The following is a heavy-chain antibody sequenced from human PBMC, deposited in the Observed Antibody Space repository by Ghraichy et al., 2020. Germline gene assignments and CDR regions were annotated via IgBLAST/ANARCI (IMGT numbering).Heavy chain of an antibody. D-gene: IGHD3-3*01. Sequence: GGSLRLSCAASGFTFSNAWMSWVRQAPGKGLEWVGRVKSKTDGGTTDYAAPVKGRFTISRDDSKNRLYLQMNSLKTEDTAVYCCTTDRRWGYDFWSGNPRRYYYYGMDVWGQGTTVTVSS. V-gene: IGHV3-15*01. J-gene: IGHJ6*02. CDR3: TTDRRWGYDFWSGNPRRYYYYGMDV. CDR2: VKSKTDGGTT. CDR1: GFTFSNAW.